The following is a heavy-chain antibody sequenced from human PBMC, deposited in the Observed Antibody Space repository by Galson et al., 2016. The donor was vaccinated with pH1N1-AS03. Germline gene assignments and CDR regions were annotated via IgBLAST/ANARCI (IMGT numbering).Heavy chain of an antibody. D-gene: IGHD1-26*01. CDR3: ATSLNSGRNSYRPADAFDI. CDR2: IFYTGGT. CDR1: GGSISSGYHY. Sequence: TLSLTCTVSGGSISSGYHYWSWFRHHPGKGLEWIGYIFYTGGTYYNPSLKSRSDTSLDTSKNQFSLNLNSVTAADTAVYYCATSLNSGRNSYRPADAFDIWGQGTAVTVSS. V-gene: IGHV4-31*03. J-gene: IGHJ3*02.